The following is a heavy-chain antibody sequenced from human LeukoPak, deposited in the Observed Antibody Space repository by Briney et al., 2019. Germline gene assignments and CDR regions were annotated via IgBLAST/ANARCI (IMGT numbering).Heavy chain of an antibody. CDR2: IRYDGSDK. D-gene: IGHD2-15*01. V-gene: IGHV3-30*02. Sequence: PGGSLRLSCAASGFTFSSYGMHWVRQAPGKGLEWVTFIRYDGSDKYYVDSVKGRFTISRDNSKNTLYLQMNRLRAEDTAVYYCAKVLQYCSTGSCSYFDSWGQGTLVTVSS. CDR1: GFTFSSYG. CDR3: AKVLQYCSTGSCSYFDS. J-gene: IGHJ4*02.